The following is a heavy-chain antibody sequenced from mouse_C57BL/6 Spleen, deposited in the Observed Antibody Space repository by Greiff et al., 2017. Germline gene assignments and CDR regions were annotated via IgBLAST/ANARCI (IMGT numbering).Heavy chain of an antibody. D-gene: IGHD1-1*01. Sequence: QVQLQQSGPELVKPGASVKLSCKASGYTFTSYDINWVKQRPGQGLEWIGWIYPRDGSTKYNEKFKGKATLTVDTSSSTAYMELHSLTSEDSAVYFCARRITTVVAPFDYWGQGTTLTVSS. CDR2: IYPRDGST. V-gene: IGHV1-85*01. CDR1: GYTFTSYD. CDR3: ARRITTVVAPFDY. J-gene: IGHJ2*01.